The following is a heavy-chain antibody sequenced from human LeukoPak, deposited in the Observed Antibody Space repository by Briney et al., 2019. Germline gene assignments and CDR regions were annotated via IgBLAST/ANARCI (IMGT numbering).Heavy chain of an antibody. J-gene: IGHJ6*03. CDR1: GFTFDDYA. D-gene: IGHD2/OR15-2a*01. Sequence: GGSLRLSCAASGFTFDDYAMHWVRQAPGKGLEWVSGISWNSGSIGYADSVKGRFTISRDNAKNSLYLQMNSLRAEDTALYYCAKGNMGYYYYMDGWGKGTTVTVSS. CDR3: AKGNMGYYYYMDG. CDR2: ISWNSGSI. V-gene: IGHV3-9*01.